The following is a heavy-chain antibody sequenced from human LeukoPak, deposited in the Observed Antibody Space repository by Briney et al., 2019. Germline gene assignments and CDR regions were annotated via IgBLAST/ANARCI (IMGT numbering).Heavy chain of an antibody. CDR2: ISSSSSYI. CDR3: ARNSFLLRSISYYYYMDV. CDR1: GFTFSSYS. J-gene: IGHJ6*03. Sequence: KPGGSLRLSCAASGFTFSSYSMNWVRLAPGKGLEWVSSISSSSSYIYYADSVKGRFTISRDSSKNTLYLQMSSLRAEDTAVYYCARNSFLLRSISYYYYMDVWGKGTTVAVS. D-gene: IGHD2-2*01. V-gene: IGHV3-21*01.